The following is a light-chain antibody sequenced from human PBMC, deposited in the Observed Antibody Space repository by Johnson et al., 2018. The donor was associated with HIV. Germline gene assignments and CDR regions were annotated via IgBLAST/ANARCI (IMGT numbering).Light chain of an antibody. J-gene: IGLJ1*01. CDR1: SSNVGSSF. CDR3: GTWESSLSAGLYV. V-gene: IGLV1-51*01. Sequence: QSVLTQPPSVSAAPGQAVTISCSGSSSNVGSSFVSWYQQLPGTAPKLLIYDNNKRPSGIPDRFSGSKSGTSATLGITGLQTGDEADYYCGTWESSLSAGLYVFGTGTKVTVL. CDR2: DNN.